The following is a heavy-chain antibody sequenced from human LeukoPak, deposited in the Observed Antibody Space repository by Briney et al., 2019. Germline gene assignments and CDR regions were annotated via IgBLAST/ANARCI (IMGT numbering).Heavy chain of an antibody. CDR3: VKGHDSSGYYLSYFDY. J-gene: IGHJ4*02. CDR2: ISSNGGTT. V-gene: IGHV3-64D*09. D-gene: IGHD3-22*01. Sequence: GGSLRLSCAASGFTVSTYWMHWVRQVPGKGLVRVSGISSNGGTTYYADSVKGRFTISRDNSKNTLYLQMSSLRAEDTAVYYCVKGHDSSGYYLSYFDYWGQGALVTVSS. CDR1: GFTVSTYW.